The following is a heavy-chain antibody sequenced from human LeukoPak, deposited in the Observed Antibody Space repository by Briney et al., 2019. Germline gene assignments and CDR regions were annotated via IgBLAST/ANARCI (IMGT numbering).Heavy chain of an antibody. Sequence: PRASVRVSCKASGYTFTGYYMHWVRQAPGQGLEWMGWINPNSGGTNYAQKFQGRVTMTEDTSTDTAYMELSSLRSEDTAVYYCATGPHGSLNFDYWGQGTLVTVSS. CDR1: GYTFTGYY. V-gene: IGHV1-2*02. CDR3: ATGPHGSLNFDY. CDR2: INPNSGGT. J-gene: IGHJ4*02. D-gene: IGHD1-1*01.